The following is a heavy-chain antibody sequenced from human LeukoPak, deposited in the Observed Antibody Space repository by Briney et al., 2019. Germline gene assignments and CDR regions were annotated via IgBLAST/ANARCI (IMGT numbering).Heavy chain of an antibody. CDR1: GSTFSSYS. Sequence: GGSLRLSCAASGSTFSSYSMNWVRQAPGKGLEWVSSISSSSSYIYYADSVKGRFTISRDNAKNSLYLQMNSLRAEDTAVYYCARDLGSGGTIDIWGQGTMVTVSS. CDR2: ISSSSSYI. J-gene: IGHJ3*02. D-gene: IGHD2-15*01. CDR3: ARDLGSGGTIDI. V-gene: IGHV3-21*01.